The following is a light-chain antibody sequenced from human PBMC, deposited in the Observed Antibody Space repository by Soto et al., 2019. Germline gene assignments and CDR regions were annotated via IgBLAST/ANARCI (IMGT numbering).Light chain of an antibody. J-gene: IGKJ1*01. Sequence: DIQMTQSPSTLSASVGHRVTITCRASQSISSWLAWYQQKPGKAPKLLIYKASSLESGVASRFSGSGSGTEFTLTISSPQPDDFATYYCQQYNSYPWTFGQGTKVDI. CDR1: QSISSW. CDR3: QQYNSYPWT. V-gene: IGKV1-5*03. CDR2: KAS.